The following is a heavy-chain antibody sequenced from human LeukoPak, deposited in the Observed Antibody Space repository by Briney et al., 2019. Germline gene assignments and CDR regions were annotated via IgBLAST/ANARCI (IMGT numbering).Heavy chain of an antibody. J-gene: IGHJ6*03. CDR2: IHYSGST. Sequence: SETLSLTCAVSGGSISNYYWSWIRQPPGKGLEWIGYIHYSGSTSYNPSLKSRVTISVDTSKNQFSLKLRFVTPADTAVYYCARTTEGYCSGSSCYSYYYYMDVWGKGTTVTVSS. CDR1: GGSISNYY. CDR3: ARTTEGYCSGSSCYSYYYYMDV. V-gene: IGHV4-59*01. D-gene: IGHD2-15*01.